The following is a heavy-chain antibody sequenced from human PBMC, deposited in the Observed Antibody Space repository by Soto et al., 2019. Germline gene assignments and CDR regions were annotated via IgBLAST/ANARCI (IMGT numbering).Heavy chain of an antibody. D-gene: IGHD1-26*01. V-gene: IGHV4-59*01. CDR3: ARVRVGYYYYYGMDV. Sequence: PSETLSLTCTVSGGSISSYYWSWIRQPPGKGLEWIGYIYYSGSTNYNPSLKSRVTISVDTSKNQFSLKLSSVTAADTAVYYCARVRVGYYYYYGMDVWGQGTTVTVSS. CDR1: GGSISSYY. J-gene: IGHJ6*02. CDR2: IYYSGST.